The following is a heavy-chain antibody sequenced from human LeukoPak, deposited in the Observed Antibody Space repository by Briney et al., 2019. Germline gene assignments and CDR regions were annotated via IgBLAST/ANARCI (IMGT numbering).Heavy chain of an antibody. D-gene: IGHD1-26*01. CDR2: IRYDGSTK. Sequence: PGGSLRLSCAASGYTFRSYGMHWVRQAPGKGLEWVASIRYDGSTKYYADSVRGRFTISRDDSTDTLYLQMNSLKTEDTAVYYCTTDPPERGSYDYWGQGTLVTVSS. J-gene: IGHJ4*02. CDR1: GYTFRSYG. V-gene: IGHV3-30*02. CDR3: TTDPPERGSYDY.